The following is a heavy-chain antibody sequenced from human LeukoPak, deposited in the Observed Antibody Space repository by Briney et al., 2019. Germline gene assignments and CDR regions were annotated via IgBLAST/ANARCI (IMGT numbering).Heavy chain of an antibody. CDR1: GYSFTCYW. CDR3: ARHSAPITIFGVVMTPGGTNDY. D-gene: IGHD3-3*01. V-gene: IGHV5-51*01. CDR2: IYPGDSDT. Sequence: GESLRISCKGSGYSFTCYWIGWVRQMPGKGLEWMGIIYPGDSDTRYSPSFQGQVTISADKSISTAYLQWSSLKASDAAMYYCARHSAPITIFGVVMTPGGTNDYWGQGTLVTVSS. J-gene: IGHJ4*02.